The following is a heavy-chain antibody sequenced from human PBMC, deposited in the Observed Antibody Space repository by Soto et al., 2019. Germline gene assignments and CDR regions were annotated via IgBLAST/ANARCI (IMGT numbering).Heavy chain of an antibody. J-gene: IGHJ4*02. CDR1: GVYIDGGRPF. CDR3: ARQRTSVVTQAYFDD. Sequence: QSPTCTLPGVYIDGGRPFLDKIRQSPGKGLEWIGSIYYSGSTYYNPSLKSRVAMSVDTSKNQFSLKLRSVSAADTAVYYCARQRTSVVTQAYFDDWGQGRLVIVSS. CDR2: IYYSGST. D-gene: IGHD2-21*02. V-gene: IGHV4-39*01.